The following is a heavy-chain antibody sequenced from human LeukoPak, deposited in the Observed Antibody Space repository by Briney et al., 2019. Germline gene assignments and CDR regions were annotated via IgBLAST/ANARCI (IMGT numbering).Heavy chain of an antibody. CDR3: TRGYSTRHFPFDS. J-gene: IGHJ4*02. Sequence: GGSLRLSCAASGFNFDDYGMTRVRQIPGKGLEWVAGVNSNGRSAGYAASVRGRFTISRDNAKNSLYLEMGSLRLEDTAFYYCTRGYSTRHFPFDSWGQGTPVTVSS. V-gene: IGHV3-20*04. CDR1: GFNFDDYG. D-gene: IGHD6-13*01. CDR2: VNSNGRSA.